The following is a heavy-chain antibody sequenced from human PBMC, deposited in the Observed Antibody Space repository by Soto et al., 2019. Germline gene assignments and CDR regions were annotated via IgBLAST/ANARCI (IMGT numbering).Heavy chain of an antibody. CDR3: ATDYSNNEGKFNS. J-gene: IGHJ4*02. CDR1: GGSISSYY. CDR2: IYYSGST. D-gene: IGHD4-4*01. Sequence: SETLSLTCTVSGGSISSYYWTWIRQPPGKGLEWIGYIYYSGSTNYNPSLKSRVTISVDTSKNQFSLKLSSVTAADTAVYYCATDYSNNEGKFNSWGQGTLVTVSS. V-gene: IGHV4-59*01.